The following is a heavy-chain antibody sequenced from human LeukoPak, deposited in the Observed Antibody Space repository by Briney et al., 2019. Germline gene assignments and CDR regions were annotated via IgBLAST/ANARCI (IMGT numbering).Heavy chain of an antibody. Sequence: SQTLSLTCAISGDSVSSNSAAWNWIRQSPSRGLEWLGRTYYRSKWYNDYAVSVKIRITINPDTSKHQFSLQLNSVTPEDTAAYYCARDHRFGEPLFDYWGQGTLVTVSS. D-gene: IGHD3-10*01. V-gene: IGHV6-1*01. CDR2: TYYRSKWYN. CDR1: GDSVSSNSAA. CDR3: ARDHRFGEPLFDY. J-gene: IGHJ4*02.